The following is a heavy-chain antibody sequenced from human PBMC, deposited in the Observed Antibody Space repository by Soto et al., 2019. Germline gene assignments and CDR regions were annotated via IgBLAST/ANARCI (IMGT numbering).Heavy chain of an antibody. CDR1: GGSISSGGYY. CDR2: MYYSGST. V-gene: IGHV4-31*03. J-gene: IGHJ4*02. CDR3: ARDIERNYFDY. Sequence: QVQLQESGPGLVKPSQTLSLTCIVSGGSISSGGYYWSWIRQHPVKGLEWIGSMYYSGSTYYNPSLKSRVTISVDTSKNQFSLKLSSVTAADTAVYYCARDIERNYFDYWGQGTLVTVSS. D-gene: IGHD2-15*01.